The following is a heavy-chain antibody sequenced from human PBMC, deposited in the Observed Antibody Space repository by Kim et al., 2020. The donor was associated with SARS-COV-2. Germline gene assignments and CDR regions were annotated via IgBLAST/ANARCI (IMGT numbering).Heavy chain of an antibody. J-gene: IGHJ5*02. CDR2: IYYSGST. CDR3: ARDEGGYGRGAS. CDR1: GGSISSGDYY. D-gene: IGHD5-12*01. V-gene: IGHV4-30-4*01. Sequence: SETLSLTCTVSGGSISSGDYYWTWVRQPPGKGLEWIGYIYYSGSTYYNPSLKSRLTISVDTSKNQFSLNLNSVTAADTALYYCARDEGGYGRGASWGQGTLVTVSS.